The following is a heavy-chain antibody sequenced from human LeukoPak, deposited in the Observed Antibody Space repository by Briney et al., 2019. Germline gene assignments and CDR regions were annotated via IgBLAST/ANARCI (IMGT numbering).Heavy chain of an antibody. Sequence: GGSLRLSCAASGFTFSKYWMSWVRQAPGKGLEWVSVIYYDGSTYYADSVKGRFTISRDNSKNTVYLQMNSLRAEDTAVYYCARGRRYCGGDCYVPYYFDYWGQGTLVTVSS. V-gene: IGHV3-53*01. CDR1: GFTFSKYW. CDR3: ARGRRYCGGDCYVPYYFDY. CDR2: IYYDGST. J-gene: IGHJ4*02. D-gene: IGHD2-21*02.